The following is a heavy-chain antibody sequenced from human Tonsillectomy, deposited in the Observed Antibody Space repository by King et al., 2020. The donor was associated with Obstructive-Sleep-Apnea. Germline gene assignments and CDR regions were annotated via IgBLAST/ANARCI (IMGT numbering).Heavy chain of an antibody. V-gene: IGHV4-31*03. CDR3: ARVSYYDSSGYYSFQPFDY. D-gene: IGHD3-22*01. CDR1: GGSISSGGYY. Sequence: VQLQESGPGLVKPSQTLSLTCTVSGGSISSGGYYWSWIRQHPGKGLEWIGYIYFSGSTYYNPSLKSRVTISVDTSKNQFSLKLSSVTAADTAVYYCARVSYYDSSGYYSFQPFDYWGQGTLVTVSS. J-gene: IGHJ4*02. CDR2: IYFSGST.